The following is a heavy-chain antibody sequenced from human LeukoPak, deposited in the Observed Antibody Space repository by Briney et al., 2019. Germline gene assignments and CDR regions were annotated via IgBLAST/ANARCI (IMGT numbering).Heavy chain of an antibody. Sequence: SETLSLTCTVSGDSISSGDYYWSWIRQPAGKGLEWIGRISSSGSTNYNPSLKSRVTISVDTSKNQFSLKLSSVTAADTAVYYCASSSVPAVFYRLDYWGQGTLVTVSS. V-gene: IGHV4-61*02. CDR3: ASSSVPAVFYRLDY. D-gene: IGHD2-2*01. CDR2: ISSSGST. CDR1: GDSISSGDYY. J-gene: IGHJ4*02.